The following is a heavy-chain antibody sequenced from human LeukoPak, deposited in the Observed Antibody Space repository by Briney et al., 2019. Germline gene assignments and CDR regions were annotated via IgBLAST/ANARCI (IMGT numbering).Heavy chain of an antibody. Sequence: PSETLSLTCTVSGGSISSGDYYWSWIRQPPGKGLEWIGYIYYSGSTNYNPSLKSRVTISVDTSKNQFSLKLSSVTAADTAVYYCARSTQYYYDSSGRSLGIVDLWGRGTLVTVSS. CDR1: GGSISSGDYY. J-gene: IGHJ2*01. D-gene: IGHD3-22*01. V-gene: IGHV4-61*08. CDR3: ARSTQYYYDSSGRSLGIVDL. CDR2: IYYSGST.